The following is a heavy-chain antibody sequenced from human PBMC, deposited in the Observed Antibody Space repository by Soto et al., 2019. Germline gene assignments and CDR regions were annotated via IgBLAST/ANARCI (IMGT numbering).Heavy chain of an antibody. V-gene: IGHV1-2*02. D-gene: IGHD5-18*01. Sequence: GASVKVACKTSGFTFTVYDIHSLRKAPGPGLEWMGWINPDTGDTKYAQRFQGRVALTSDTSINTAYMDLSRLRPDDTAVFYCARGPQLWLPPSVDWGQGTLVPVS. CDR3: ARGPQLWLPPSVD. CDR1: GFTFTVYD. CDR2: INPDTGDT. J-gene: IGHJ4*02.